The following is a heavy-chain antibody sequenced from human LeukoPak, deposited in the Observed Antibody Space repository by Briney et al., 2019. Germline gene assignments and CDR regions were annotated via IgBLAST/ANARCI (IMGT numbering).Heavy chain of an antibody. CDR3: AKKPAGFHP. V-gene: IGHV3-23*01. CDR2: ISGSGGIV. CDR1: GFTFSSYA. D-gene: IGHD1-14*01. Sequence: GGSLRLSCAASGFTFSSYAMSWVRQAPGKGLEWVSSISGSGGIVYYADSVKGRFTISRDNSKNTLYLQMNSLRADDTAIYYCAKKPAGFHPWGQGTLVTVSS. J-gene: IGHJ5*02.